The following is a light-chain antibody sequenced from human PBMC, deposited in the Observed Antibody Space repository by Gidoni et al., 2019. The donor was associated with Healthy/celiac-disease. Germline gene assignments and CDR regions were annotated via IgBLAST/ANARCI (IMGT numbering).Light chain of an antibody. V-gene: IGKV1-39*01. J-gene: IGKJ4*01. CDR3: QQSYSTPLF. CDR1: QSISSY. Sequence: DIQMTQSPSSLSASVGDRVTITCRASQSISSYLNWYQQKPGEAPKLLIYAASSLQSGVPSRFSGSGSGTDFTLTISSLQPEDFATYYCQQSYSTPLFFXGXTKVEIK. CDR2: AAS.